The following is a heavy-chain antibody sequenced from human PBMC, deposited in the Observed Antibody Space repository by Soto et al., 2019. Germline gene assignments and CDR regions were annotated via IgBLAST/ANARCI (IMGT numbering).Heavy chain of an antibody. CDR3: ARDQGFGYSYGQPFDY. J-gene: IGHJ4*02. D-gene: IGHD5-18*01. CDR2: IIPIFGTA. Sequence: SVKVSCKASGGTFSSYAISWVRQAPGQGLEWMGGIIPIFGTANYAQKFQGRVTITADESTSTAYMELSSLRSEDTAVYYCARDQGFGYSYGQPFDYWGQGXLVTVYS. CDR1: GGTFSSYA. V-gene: IGHV1-69*13.